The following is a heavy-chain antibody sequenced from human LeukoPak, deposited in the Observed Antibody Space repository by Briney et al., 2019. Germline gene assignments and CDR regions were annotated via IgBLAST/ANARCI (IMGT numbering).Heavy chain of an antibody. Sequence: GESLKISCKTAGYTFTSHWIGWVRQMPGKGLEWMGNIYPGDSQPGDSDPKYSPSFRGQVAISADKSISTAYLQWSSLKASDTAMYYCATPTPYGDYSTATKDAFDIWGQGTMVTVSS. D-gene: IGHD4-17*01. CDR2: IYPGDSQPGDSDP. CDR3: ATPTPYGDYSTATKDAFDI. V-gene: IGHV5-51*01. CDR1: GYTFTSHW. J-gene: IGHJ3*02.